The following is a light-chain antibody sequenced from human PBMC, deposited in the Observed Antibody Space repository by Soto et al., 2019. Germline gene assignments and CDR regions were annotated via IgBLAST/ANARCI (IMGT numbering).Light chain of an antibody. CDR2: DVN. CDR3: SSSTSDPTHVL. Sequence: QSALTQPASVSGSPGQSITISCTGSSSDVGLYDYVSWYQQHPGKAPKLMIYDVNDRPSGVSDRFSGSKSGNTASLTISGLPDDDEADYFCSSSTSDPTHVLFGGGTKLTVL. V-gene: IGLV2-14*03. J-gene: IGLJ2*01. CDR1: SSDVGLYDY.